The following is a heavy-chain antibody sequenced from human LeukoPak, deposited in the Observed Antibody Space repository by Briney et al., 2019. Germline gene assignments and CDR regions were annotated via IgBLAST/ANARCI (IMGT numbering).Heavy chain of an antibody. J-gene: IGHJ3*02. Sequence: SVKVSCKASGGTFSSYAISWVRQAPGQGLEWMGGIIPIFGTANYAQKFQGRVTITTDESTSTSYMELRSLRSEDTAVYYCARVAADAFDIWGQGTMVTVSS. CDR2: IIPIFGTA. D-gene: IGHD6-25*01. CDR1: GGTFSSYA. CDR3: ARVAADAFDI. V-gene: IGHV1-69*05.